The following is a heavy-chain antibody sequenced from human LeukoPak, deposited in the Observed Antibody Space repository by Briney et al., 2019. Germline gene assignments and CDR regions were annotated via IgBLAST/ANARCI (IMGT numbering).Heavy chain of an antibody. D-gene: IGHD5-18*01. Sequence: GGSLRLSCAASGFTFSSYSMNWVRQAPGKGLEWVSYISSSGNTIDYADSVKGRFTISRDNAKNTLYLQMVSLRAEDTAVYYCARLRGYSYGYGDYWGQGTLVTVSS. V-gene: IGHV3-48*04. CDR3: ARLRGYSYGYGDY. CDR2: ISSSGNTI. J-gene: IGHJ4*02. CDR1: GFTFSSYS.